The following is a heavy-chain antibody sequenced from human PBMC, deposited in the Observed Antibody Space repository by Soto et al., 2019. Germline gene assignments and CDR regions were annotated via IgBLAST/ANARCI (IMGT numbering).Heavy chain of an antibody. V-gene: IGHV1-18*01. J-gene: IGHJ6*02. D-gene: IGHD2-8*01. CDR3: AKNGQPPYYYYVLDV. CDR1: GYTFTSYG. CDR2: ISGYNGDA. Sequence: QGQLVQSGAEVKMPGASVKVSCKASGYTFTSYGISWVRQAPGQGLQWMGWISGYNGDANYAQRFQGRVSMTIDTSTTTAYMEVRTLTSDDTAVYYCAKNGQPPYYYYVLDVWGQGTTVTVSS.